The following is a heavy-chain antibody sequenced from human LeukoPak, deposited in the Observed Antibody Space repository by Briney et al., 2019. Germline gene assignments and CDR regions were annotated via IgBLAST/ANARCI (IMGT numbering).Heavy chain of an antibody. V-gene: IGHV5-51*01. CDR3: ARGDYGGEWHNWFDP. CDR1: GYSFPSYW. CDR2: IYPADSDT. Sequence: GGSLQISCKGSGYSFPSYWIGWVRQLPGKGLEWMGIIYPADSDTRYSPSFQGQVTISVDKSISTAYLQWSSLKASDTAMYYCARGDYGGEWHNWFDPWGQGTLVTVSS. J-gene: IGHJ5*02. D-gene: IGHD4-23*01.